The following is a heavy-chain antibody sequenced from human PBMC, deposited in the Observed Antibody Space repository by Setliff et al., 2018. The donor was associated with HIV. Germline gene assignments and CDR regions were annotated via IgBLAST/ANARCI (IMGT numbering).Heavy chain of an antibody. V-gene: IGHV4-59*11. D-gene: IGHD3-10*02. Sequence: PSETLSLTCTVSYGSISGHYWTWIRQPPGKGLEWIGSIFYSGRSTYNPSLRSRVTISVDTSKNQLSLSLTSVTAADTAVYYCARRGRTGNSYVLSWFDPWGQGTLVTVSS. CDR2: IFYSGRS. J-gene: IGHJ5*02. CDR1: YGSISGHY. CDR3: ARRGRTGNSYVLSWFDP.